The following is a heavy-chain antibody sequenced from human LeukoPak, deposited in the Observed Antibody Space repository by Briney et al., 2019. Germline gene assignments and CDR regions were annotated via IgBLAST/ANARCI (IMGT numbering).Heavy chain of an antibody. CDR3: ARRGGGWYDY. Sequence: SETLSLTCTVSGGSISSYYWSWIRQPPGKGLEWIGYIYYSGSTNYNPSLKGRVTISVDTSKNQFSLKLSSATAADTAVYYCARRGGGWYDYWGQGTLVTVSS. V-gene: IGHV4-59*01. D-gene: IGHD6-19*01. CDR2: IYYSGST. J-gene: IGHJ4*02. CDR1: GGSISSYY.